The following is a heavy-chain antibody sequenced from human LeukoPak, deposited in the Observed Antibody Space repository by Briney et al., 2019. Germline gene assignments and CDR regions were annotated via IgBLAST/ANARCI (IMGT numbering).Heavy chain of an antibody. J-gene: IGHJ4*02. CDR3: ARGPRITVGGPSDY. Sequence: ASVKVSCKASGYTFTDYYMHWVRQAPGQGLEWMGWINSNSGDTNYAQKFQGRVAMTRDMSITTAYMELSWLRSDDTAVYYCARGPRITVGGPSDYWGQGTLVTVSS. CDR2: INSNSGDT. CDR1: GYTFTDYY. V-gene: IGHV1-2*02. D-gene: IGHD6-19*01.